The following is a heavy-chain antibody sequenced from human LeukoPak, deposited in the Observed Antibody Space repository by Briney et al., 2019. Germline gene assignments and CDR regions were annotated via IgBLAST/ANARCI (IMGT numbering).Heavy chain of an antibody. CDR1: GGAFHTHV. CDR2: IIPMRDMT. V-gene: IGHV1-69*04. CDR3: AIKGGIAVAGPFDY. Sequence: SVKVSCKASGGAFHTHVIHWVRQAPGRGLEWMGRIIPMRDMTNYAQDFQGRVIITADKSTSTAYMELSSLRSEDTAVYYCAIKGGIAVAGPFDYWGQGTLVTVSS. J-gene: IGHJ4*02. D-gene: IGHD6-19*01.